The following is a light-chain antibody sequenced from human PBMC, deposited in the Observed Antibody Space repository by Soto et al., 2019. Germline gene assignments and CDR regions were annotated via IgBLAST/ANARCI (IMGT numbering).Light chain of an antibody. Sequence: DIVMTQSPLSLPVTPGEPASISCRSSQSLLHSNGYNYLDWYLQKPGQSPQLLIYLGSNRASGGPDRFSGSGSGTAFTLKISRVEAEDVGVYYCMRALQTPWTFGQGTKVEIK. CDR2: LGS. CDR3: MRALQTPWT. CDR1: QSLLHSNGYNY. V-gene: IGKV2-28*01. J-gene: IGKJ1*01.